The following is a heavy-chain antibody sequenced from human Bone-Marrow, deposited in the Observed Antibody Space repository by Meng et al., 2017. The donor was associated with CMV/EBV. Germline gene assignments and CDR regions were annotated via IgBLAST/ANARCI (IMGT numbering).Heavy chain of an antibody. CDR3: AKDSFHYGDYDNWFDP. CDR2: IKSKTDGGTT. CDR1: GFTFSNAW. V-gene: IGHV3-15*01. Sequence: GGSLRLSCAASGFTFSNAWMSWVRQAPGKGLEWVGRIKSKTDGGTTDYAAPVKGRFTISRDDSKNTLYLQMNSLRAEDTAVYYCAKDSFHYGDYDNWFDPWGQGTLVTVSS. D-gene: IGHD4-17*01. J-gene: IGHJ5*02.